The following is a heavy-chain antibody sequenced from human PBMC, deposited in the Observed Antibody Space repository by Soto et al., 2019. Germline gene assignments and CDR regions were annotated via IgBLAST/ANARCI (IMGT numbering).Heavy chain of an antibody. J-gene: IGHJ4*02. V-gene: IGHV4-34*01. CDR1: GGSFSGYY. CDR3: ARGGWLQFRWLDY. Sequence: SETLSLTCAVYGGSFSGYYWSWIRQPPGKGLEWIGEINHSGSTNYNPSLKSRVTISVDTSKNQFSLKLSSVTAADTAVYYCARGGWLQFRWLDYWGQGTLVTVS. CDR2: INHSGST. D-gene: IGHD5-12*01.